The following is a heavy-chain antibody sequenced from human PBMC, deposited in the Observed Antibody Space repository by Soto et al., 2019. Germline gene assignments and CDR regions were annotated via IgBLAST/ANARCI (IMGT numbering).Heavy chain of an antibody. V-gene: IGHV3-23*01. Sequence: XVSLRLSCAASGFPFTTYPMNWVRQAPGKGLEWVSYISGSGISAFYADSVKGRFAISRDNSKNTVSLQMNSLRAEDTAVYYCVKFPVITASYYYQDMDVWGRGTTVTVSS. CDR3: VKFPVITASYYYQDMDV. CDR1: GFPFTTYP. CDR2: ISGSGISA. J-gene: IGHJ6*02. D-gene: IGHD4-4*01.